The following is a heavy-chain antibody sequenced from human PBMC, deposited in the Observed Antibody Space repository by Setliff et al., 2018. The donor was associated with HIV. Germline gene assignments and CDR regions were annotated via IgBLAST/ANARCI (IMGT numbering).Heavy chain of an antibody. D-gene: IGHD1-26*01. V-gene: IGHV4-4*08. Sequence: SETLSLTCTVSGGSISTYYWNLIRQPPGKGLEWIGYIYSSGSTNYNPSLKSRVTISVDTTKNQLSLKLSSVTAADTAVYYCGRAGSGSGRYVYSFNYWGQGSLVTVSA. J-gene: IGHJ4*02. CDR1: GGSISTYY. CDR2: IYSSGST. CDR3: GRAGSGSGRYVYSFNY.